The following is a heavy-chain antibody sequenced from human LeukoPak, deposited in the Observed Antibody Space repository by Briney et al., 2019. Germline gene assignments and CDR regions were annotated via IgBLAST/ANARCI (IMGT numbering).Heavy chain of an antibody. Sequence: PGGSLRLSCAASGITFSTYAMTWVRQAPGKGLEWVSSINYSRSGTFYADSVKGRFTISRDNSKDTLYLQMNNLRVEDMAVYYCAKEEYDSGWYKWFGPWGQGTLVTVSS. V-gene: IGHV3-23*01. J-gene: IGHJ5*02. CDR1: GITFSTYA. CDR2: INYSRSGT. D-gene: IGHD6-19*01. CDR3: AKEEYDSGWYKWFGP.